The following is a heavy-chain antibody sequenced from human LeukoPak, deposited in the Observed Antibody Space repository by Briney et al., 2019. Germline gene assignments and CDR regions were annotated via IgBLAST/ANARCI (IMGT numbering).Heavy chain of an antibody. J-gene: IGHJ3*02. CDR2: IKSKSQGATT. CDR1: GFTFSSYS. Sequence: PGGSLRLSCAASGFTFSSYSMNWVRQAPGKGLEWVGRIKSKSQGATTDYAAPVRGRFTISRDDSENIVYLQMNSLKAEDTAVYYCTTASVALNFPRAHWDDAFDIWGQGTMVTVSS. V-gene: IGHV3-15*01. CDR3: TTASVALNFPRAHWDDAFDI. D-gene: IGHD2/OR15-2a*01.